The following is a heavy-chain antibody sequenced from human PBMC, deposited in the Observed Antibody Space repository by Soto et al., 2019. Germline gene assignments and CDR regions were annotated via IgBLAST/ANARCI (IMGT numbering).Heavy chain of an antibody. D-gene: IGHD1-20*01. Sequence: QVQLVQSGAEVKKPGSSMKVSCKASGGTFSSYAISWVRQAPGQGLEWMGGIIPIFGTADYAQKFHGRVTITADESTSTASMELSSLRSEHTAVYYCARGITGTVTYYYGLDVCGQGTPVTVSS. CDR2: IIPIFGTA. J-gene: IGHJ6*02. V-gene: IGHV1-69*12. CDR3: ARGITGTVTYYYGLDV. CDR1: GGTFSSYA.